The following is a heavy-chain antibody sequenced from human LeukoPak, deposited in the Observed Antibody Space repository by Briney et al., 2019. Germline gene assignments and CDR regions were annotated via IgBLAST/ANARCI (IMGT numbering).Heavy chain of an antibody. CDR2: INPNSGGT. Sequence: ASVKVSCKASGGTFTDYYIHWVRQAPGQGLEWMGRINPNSGGTNYAQKFQGRVTMTRDTSISTAYMELRRLRSDDTAVYYCARDFERPDYWGQGTLVTVSS. V-gene: IGHV1-2*06. J-gene: IGHJ4*02. CDR3: ARDFERPDY. CDR1: GGTFTDYY.